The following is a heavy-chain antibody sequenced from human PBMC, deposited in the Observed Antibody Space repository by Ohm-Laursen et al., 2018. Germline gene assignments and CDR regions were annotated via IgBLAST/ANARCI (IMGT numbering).Heavy chain of an antibody. CDR2: IRFDGSNI. Sequence: SLRLSCSASGFTFSTYGMHWVRQTPGKGLEWVAIIRFDGSNIYYADSVKGRFTISRDNSKNTLYLQMSSLRAEDTAVYYCARDLSKGGYFDCWGQGTLVTVSS. CDR1: GFTFSTYG. V-gene: IGHV3-33*01. J-gene: IGHJ4*02. D-gene: IGHD6-13*01. CDR3: ARDLSKGGYFDC.